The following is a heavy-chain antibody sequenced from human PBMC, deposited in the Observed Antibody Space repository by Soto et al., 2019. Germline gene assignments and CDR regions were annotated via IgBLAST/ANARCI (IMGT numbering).Heavy chain of an antibody. CDR1: GGSISSSDYY. CDR3: ARQARGTTWSDFDY. CDR2: IYYSGTS. J-gene: IGHJ4*02. D-gene: IGHD1-7*01. Sequence: QLQLQESGPGLVKPSETLSLTCTVSGGSISSSDYYWGWIRQSPGKGLEWIGSIYYSGTSFYDPSLKSRLSMSVDTSKNQFSLRLSSVTAADTAVYYCARQARGTTWSDFDYWGRGTLVTVSS. V-gene: IGHV4-39*01.